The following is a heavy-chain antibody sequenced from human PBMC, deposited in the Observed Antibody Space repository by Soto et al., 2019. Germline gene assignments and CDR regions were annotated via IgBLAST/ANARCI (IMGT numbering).Heavy chain of an antibody. CDR2: ISAHNGNT. V-gene: IGHV1-18*01. D-gene: IGHD3-9*01. J-gene: IGHJ4*02. CDR1: GSAFTTYG. CDR3: ARGRDWDY. Sequence: QVHLVQSGAEVKKPGASVKVSCKGSGSAFTTYGITWVRQAPGQGLDWMGWISAHNGNTNYAQKLQGRVTVTRDTDTSTAYMELRSLRSDDTAVYDFARGRDWDYWGQGALVTVSS.